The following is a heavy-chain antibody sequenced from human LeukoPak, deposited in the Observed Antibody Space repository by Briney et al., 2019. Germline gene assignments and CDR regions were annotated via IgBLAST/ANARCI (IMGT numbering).Heavy chain of an antibody. D-gene: IGHD4-17*01. V-gene: IGHV3-30*02. J-gene: IGHJ5*02. CDR2: IRYDGSNK. Sequence: GGSLRRSCAASGFTCSSYGMHWVRQAPGKGLEWVAFIRYDGSNKYYADSVKGRFTISRDNSKNTLYLQMNSLRAEDTAVYYCAKDPAAYGDYLNWFDPWGQGTLVTVSS. CDR3: AKDPAAYGDYLNWFDP. CDR1: GFTCSSYG.